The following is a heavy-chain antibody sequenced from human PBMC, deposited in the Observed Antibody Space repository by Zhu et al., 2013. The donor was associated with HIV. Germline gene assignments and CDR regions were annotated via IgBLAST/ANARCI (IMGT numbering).Heavy chain of an antibody. Sequence: QVQLVQSGAEVKKPGSSVKVSCKASGGTFSSYAISWVRQAPGQGLEWMGGIIPIFGTANYAQKFQGRVTITADESTSTAYMELSSLRSEDTAVYYCARPPSYCSSTSCPRTGYYGMDVWAQGTTVTVSS. CDR1: GGTFSSYA. CDR2: IIPIFGTA. CDR3: ARPPSYCSSTSCPRTGYYGMDV. V-gene: IGHV1-69*01. D-gene: IGHD2-2*01. J-gene: IGHJ6*02.